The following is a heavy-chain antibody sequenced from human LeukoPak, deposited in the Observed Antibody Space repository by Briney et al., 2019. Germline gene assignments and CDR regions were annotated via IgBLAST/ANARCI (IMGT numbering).Heavy chain of an antibody. CDR1: GFTFSSYS. CDR2: ISSSSSYI. V-gene: IGHV3-21*01. J-gene: IGHJ4*02. D-gene: IGHD5-12*01. CDR3: AREGIYSGYDPYYFDY. Sequence: GGSLRLSCAASGFTFSSYSMNWVRQAPGKGREWVSSISSSSSYIYYADSVKGRFTISRDNAKNSLYLQMNSLRAEDTAVYYCAREGIYSGYDPYYFDYWGQGTLVTVSS.